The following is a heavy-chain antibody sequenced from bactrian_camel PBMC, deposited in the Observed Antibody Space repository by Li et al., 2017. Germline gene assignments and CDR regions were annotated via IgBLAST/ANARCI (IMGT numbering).Heavy chain of an antibody. D-gene: IGHD3*01. CDR3: AADLMGGADCHGGSAALEDFDY. Sequence: HVQLVESGGGSVQAGGSLRLSCTASAYTYSNNCMGWLRQAPGKEREGVTAIYTGDGSTYYVDSVKDRFTISQDNAKNTVYLQMNSLKPEDTAMYYCAADLMGGADCHGGSAALEDFDYWGQGTQVTVS. CDR2: IYTGDGST. CDR1: AYTYSNNC. V-gene: IGHV3S1*01. J-gene: IGHJ6*01.